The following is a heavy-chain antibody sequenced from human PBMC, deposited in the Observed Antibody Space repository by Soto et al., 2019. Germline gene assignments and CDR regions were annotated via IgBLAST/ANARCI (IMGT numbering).Heavy chain of an antibody. J-gene: IGHJ4*02. Sequence: QVQLVQSGAEVKKPGSSVKVSCKASGGTFSSYAISWVRQAPGQGLEWLGGIIPIFGTANYAQKFQGRVTITADESTSTAYMELSSLRSEDRAVYYCARDRSVKYSGYDLWCLDYWGQGTVVTVSS. CDR3: ARDRSVKYSGYDLWCLDY. V-gene: IGHV1-69*01. CDR2: IIPIFGTA. D-gene: IGHD5-12*01. CDR1: GGTFSSYA.